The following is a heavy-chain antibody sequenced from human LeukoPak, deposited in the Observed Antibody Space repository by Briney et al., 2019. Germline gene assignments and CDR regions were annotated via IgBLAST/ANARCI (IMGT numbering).Heavy chain of an antibody. CDR1: GYTFTSYD. D-gene: IGHD3-3*01. Sequence: GASVKVSCKASGYTFTSYDINWVRQATGQGLEWMGWINPNSGGTNYAQKFQGWVTMTRDTSISTAYMELSRLRSDDTAVYYCARVMGYDFWSGPNAFDIWGQGTMVTVSS. J-gene: IGHJ3*02. V-gene: IGHV1-2*04. CDR3: ARVMGYDFWSGPNAFDI. CDR2: INPNSGGT.